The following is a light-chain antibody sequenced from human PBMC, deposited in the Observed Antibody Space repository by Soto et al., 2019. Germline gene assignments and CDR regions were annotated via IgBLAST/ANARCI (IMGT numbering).Light chain of an antibody. V-gene: IGKV3-20*01. Sequence: EIVLTQSPGTLSLSPGERATLSCRASQSFSSNYLAWYQQKPGQGPRLLIFGASSRATGIPDRFSGSGSGTDFTLTISRLEPEDFAVYYCQQYGTSPYTFGQGTKLEIK. CDR2: GAS. CDR1: QSFSSNY. CDR3: QQYGTSPYT. J-gene: IGKJ2*01.